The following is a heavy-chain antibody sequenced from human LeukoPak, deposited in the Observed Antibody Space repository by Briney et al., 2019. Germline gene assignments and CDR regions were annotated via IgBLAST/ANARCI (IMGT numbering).Heavy chain of an antibody. Sequence: ASVKVSCKASGYTFPSYGISWVRQAPGQGLEWMGWISAYNGNTNYAQKLQGRVTMTTDTSTSTAYMELRSLRSDDTAVYYCARDRKVGATLWRTDYWGQGTLVTVSS. CDR3: ARDRKVGATLWRTDY. D-gene: IGHD1-26*01. CDR2: ISAYNGNT. J-gene: IGHJ4*02. CDR1: GYTFPSYG. V-gene: IGHV1-18*01.